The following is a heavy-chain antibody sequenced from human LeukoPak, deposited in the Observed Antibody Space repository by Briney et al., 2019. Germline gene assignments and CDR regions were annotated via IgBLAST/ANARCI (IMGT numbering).Heavy chain of an antibody. D-gene: IGHD6-13*01. CDR1: GFTFISYE. CDR3: GSRESAGTFEY. Sequence: GGSLILSWSASGFTFISYEMNSARHPAGKGLEWGAYISSSGSTIYYADSVKGRFTISRDNAKNSALLPMNRLRSKATAVYYCGSRESAGTFEYWGQGELVTASS. CDR2: ISSSGSTI. J-gene: IGHJ4*02. V-gene: IGHV3-48*03.